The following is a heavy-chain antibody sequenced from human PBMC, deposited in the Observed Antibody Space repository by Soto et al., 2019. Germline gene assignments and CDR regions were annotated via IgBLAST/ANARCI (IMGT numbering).Heavy chain of an antibody. CDR2: INHSGSP. J-gene: IGHJ5*02. CDR1: GGSFSGYY. D-gene: IGHD2-15*01. Sequence: QVQLQQWGAGLLKPSETLSLTCAAYGGSFSGYYWSWIRQPPGKGLEWIGEINHSGSPNYNPSLKSRVTISVDTSKNQLSLKLSSVTAADTAVYYCARGPFGYCNGCSCYKNWFDPWGQGTLVSVSS. V-gene: IGHV4-34*01. CDR3: ARGPFGYCNGCSCYKNWFDP.